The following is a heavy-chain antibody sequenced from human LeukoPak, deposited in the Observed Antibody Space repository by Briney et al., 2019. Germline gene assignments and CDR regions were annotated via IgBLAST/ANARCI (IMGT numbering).Heavy chain of an antibody. CDR2: IYSDGRT. CDR3: ARGLVYSGSYHDAFDI. V-gene: IGHV3-66*01. D-gene: IGHD1-26*01. Sequence: GGSLRLSCEVSGFAVSTKYMSWVRQAPGKGLEWVSLIYSDGRTFYADSVKGRFTISRDESRNTLYLQMNSLRAEDTAVYYCARGLVYSGSYHDAFDIWGQGTMVTVSS. J-gene: IGHJ3*02. CDR1: GFAVSTKY.